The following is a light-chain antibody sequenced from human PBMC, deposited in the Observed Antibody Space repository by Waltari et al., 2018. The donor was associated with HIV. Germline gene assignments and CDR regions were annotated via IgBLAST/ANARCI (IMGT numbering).Light chain of an antibody. CDR2: GNN. Sequence: QSVLTQPPSASGTPGQTVTISCSGSRSNIGSNTVNWYQHLPGTAPKLLIYGNNVRPSGVPDRFSGFKSGTSASLAISGLQSQDEADYYCTTWDDSLNVLVFGGGTEVTVL. CDR1: RSNIGSNT. J-gene: IGLJ3*02. CDR3: TTWDDSLNVLV. V-gene: IGLV1-44*01.